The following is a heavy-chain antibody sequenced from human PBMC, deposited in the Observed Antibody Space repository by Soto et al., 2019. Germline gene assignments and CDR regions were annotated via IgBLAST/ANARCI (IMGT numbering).Heavy chain of an antibody. V-gene: IGHV4-39*01. CDR3: ARGGVTTVVNGWFDP. CDR2: IYYSGST. Sequence: QLQLQESGPGLVKPSETLSLTCTVSGGSISSSSYYWGWIRQPPGKGLEWIGSIYYSGSTYYNPSLKSRVTISVDTSKNQFSLKLSSVTAADTAVYYCARGGVTTVVNGWFDPWGQGTLVTVSS. J-gene: IGHJ5*02. CDR1: GGSISSSSYY. D-gene: IGHD4-17*01.